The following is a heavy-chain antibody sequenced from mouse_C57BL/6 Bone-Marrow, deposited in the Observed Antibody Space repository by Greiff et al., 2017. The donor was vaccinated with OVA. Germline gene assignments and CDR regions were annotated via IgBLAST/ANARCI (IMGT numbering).Heavy chain of an antibody. CDR3: AGQRGGGSPLYFDY. CDR2: INPNNGGT. CDR1: GYTFTDYN. J-gene: IGHJ2*01. D-gene: IGHD1-1*01. V-gene: IGHV1-22*01. Sequence: EVQLQQSGPELVKPGASVKMSCKASGYTFTDYNMHWVKQSHGKSLEWIGYINPNNGGTSYNQKFKGKATLTVNKSSSTAYMELRSLTSEDSAVYYGAGQRGGGSPLYFDYWGQGTILTVSS.